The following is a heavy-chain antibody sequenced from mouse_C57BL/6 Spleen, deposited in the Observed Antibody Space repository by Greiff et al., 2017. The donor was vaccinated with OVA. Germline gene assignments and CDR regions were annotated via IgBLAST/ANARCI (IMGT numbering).Heavy chain of an antibody. Sequence: VQLQQPGAELVMPGASVKLSCKASGYTFTSYWMHWVKQRPGQGLEWIGEIDPSDSYTNYNQKFKGKSTLTVDKSSSTAYMQLSSLTSEDSAVYYCAREEGYYGSSPWFAYWGQGTLVTVSA. CDR2: IDPSDSYT. CDR1: GYTFTSYW. V-gene: IGHV1-69*01. D-gene: IGHD1-1*01. J-gene: IGHJ3*01. CDR3: AREEGYYGSSPWFAY.